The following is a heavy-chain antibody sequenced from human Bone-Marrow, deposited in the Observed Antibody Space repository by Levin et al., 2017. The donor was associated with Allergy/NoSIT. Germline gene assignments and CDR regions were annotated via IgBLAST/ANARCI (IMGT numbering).Heavy chain of an antibody. Sequence: GGSLRLSCKASGYTFTGHYVHWVRQAPGQGLEWMGWINPNSGDTRYEQRFKGRVTMTRDTSISTAYMELSRLRSDDTAVYYCARDFSYYDILTGYYPTHYFDYWGQGTLVTVSS. J-gene: IGHJ4*02. CDR1: GYTFTGHY. CDR2: INPNSGDT. V-gene: IGHV1-2*02. D-gene: IGHD3-9*01. CDR3: ARDFSYYDILTGYYPTHYFDY.